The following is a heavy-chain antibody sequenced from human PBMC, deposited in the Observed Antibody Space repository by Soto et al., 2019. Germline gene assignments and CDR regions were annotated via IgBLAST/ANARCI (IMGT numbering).Heavy chain of an antibody. V-gene: IGHV4-39*01. CDR1: GGSISSSSYY. CDR3: ARRFLGYCSGGSCYPRVGFDP. D-gene: IGHD2-15*01. CDR2: IYYSGST. J-gene: IGHJ5*02. Sequence: SETLSLTCTVSGGSISSSSYYWGWIRQPPGKGLEWTGSIYYSGSTYYNPSLKSRVTISVDTSKNQFSLKLSSVTAADTAVYYCARRFLGYCSGGSCYPRVGFDPWGQGTLVTVSS.